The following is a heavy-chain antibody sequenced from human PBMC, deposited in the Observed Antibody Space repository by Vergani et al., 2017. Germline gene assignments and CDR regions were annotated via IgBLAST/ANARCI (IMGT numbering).Heavy chain of an antibody. CDR3: AHRSYYDFWSGYSPDAFDI. J-gene: IGHJ3*02. V-gene: IGHV2-5*02. CDR2: IYWDDDK. CDR1: GFSLSTSGVG. Sequence: QITLKESGPTLVKPTQTLTLTCTFSGFSLSTSGVGVGWIRQPPGKALEWLARIYWDDDKRYSPSLKSRLTITKDTSKNQVVLTMTNMDPVDTATYYCAHRSYYDFWSGYSPDAFDIWGQGTMVTVSS. D-gene: IGHD3-3*01.